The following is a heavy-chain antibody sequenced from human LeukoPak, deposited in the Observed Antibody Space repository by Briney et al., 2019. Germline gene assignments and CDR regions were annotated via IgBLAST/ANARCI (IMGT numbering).Heavy chain of an antibody. D-gene: IGHD3-10*01. CDR2: IYYSGST. CDR1: GGSISSYY. V-gene: IGHV4-59*08. J-gene: IGHJ4*02. Sequence: SETLSLTCTVSGGSISSYYWSWIRQPPGKGLEWIGHIYYSGSTHYNPSLKSRVTISVDTSKDQFSLKLSSVTAADTAVYYCARHVGNSGSGSYLTYFDYWGQGTLVTVSS. CDR3: ARHVGNSGSGSYLTYFDY.